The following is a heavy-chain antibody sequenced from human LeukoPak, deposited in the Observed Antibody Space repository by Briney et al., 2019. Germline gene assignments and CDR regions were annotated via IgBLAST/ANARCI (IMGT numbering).Heavy chain of an antibody. D-gene: IGHD3-22*01. V-gene: IGHV1-2*02. J-gene: IGHJ4*02. CDR2: INPNSGGT. CDR1: GYTFTGYY. Sequence: ASVKVSCKASGYTFTGYYMHWVRQAPGQGLEWMGWINPNSGGTNYAQKFQGRVTMTRDTSISTAYMELSRLRSDDTAVYYCARMGITMIVGRMYYFDYWGQGTLVTVSS. CDR3: ARMGITMIVGRMYYFDY.